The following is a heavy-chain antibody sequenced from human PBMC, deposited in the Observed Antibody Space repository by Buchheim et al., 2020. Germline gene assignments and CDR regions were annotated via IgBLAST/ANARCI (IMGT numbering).Heavy chain of an antibody. CDR1: GGSFRSSGSF. CDR2: TFYGGDT. CDR3: AKARGAAAESSFDY. Sequence: QVQLQESGSRLVKPSNTLSLTCTVSGGSFRSSGSFWAWIRQTPGKGLVWIGSTFYGGDTYYKPSLRSRVTISVDSYRNRLSLRLTSASAADTAVYYWAKARGAAAESSFDYGGQG. J-gene: IGHJ4*02. V-gene: IGHV4-39*07. D-gene: IGHD2-15*01.